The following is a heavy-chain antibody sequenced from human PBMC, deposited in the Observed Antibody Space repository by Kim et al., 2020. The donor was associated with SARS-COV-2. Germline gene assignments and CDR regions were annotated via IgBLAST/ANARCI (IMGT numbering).Heavy chain of an antibody. V-gene: IGHV3-23*01. J-gene: IGHJ6*02. D-gene: IGHD1-26*01. CDR3: ANVGGRDYYYYGMDV. Sequence: DSVKGRFTISRDNSKNTLYLQMNSLRAEDTAVYYCANVGGRDYYYYGMDVWGQGTTVTVSS.